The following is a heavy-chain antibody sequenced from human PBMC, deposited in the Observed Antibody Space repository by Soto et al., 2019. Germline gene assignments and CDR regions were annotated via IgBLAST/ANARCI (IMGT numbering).Heavy chain of an antibody. Sequence: PGEALTISCKGSGYVFSIHCVAWLRQMAGKGLEWLGFIYPGNSNTMYSPSFQGHVTISADTALSTTYLQWDTLKPSHTARCFCASDLHCNGGNCPNGGFDMWGQGTMVTF. J-gene: IGHJ3*02. D-gene: IGHD2-15*01. CDR2: IYPGNSNT. CDR1: GYVFSIHC. CDR3: ASDLHCNGGNCPNGGFDM. V-gene: IGHV5-51*01.